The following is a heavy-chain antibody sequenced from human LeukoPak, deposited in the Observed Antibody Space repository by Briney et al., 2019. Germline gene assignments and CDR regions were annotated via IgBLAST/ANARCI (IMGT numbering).Heavy chain of an antibody. V-gene: IGHV4-59*08. CDR3: ARGGDINVAGIIDY. J-gene: IGHJ4*02. CDR1: GATVSDFY. D-gene: IGHD6-19*01. Sequence: SETLSLTCNVSGATVSDFYWTWIRQPPGKGLEWIGYMFYNGRTNYNPSLESRVTISVDTSKNQISLKLTSVTAADTALYYCARGGDINVAGIIDYWGQGTRVIVSS. CDR2: MFYNGRT.